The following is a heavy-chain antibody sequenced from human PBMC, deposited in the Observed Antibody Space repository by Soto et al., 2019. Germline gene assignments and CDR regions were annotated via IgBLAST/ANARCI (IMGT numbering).Heavy chain of an antibody. CDR2: IIPILGIA. D-gene: IGHD3-22*01. V-gene: IGHV1-69*02. CDR3: ARVPYYYDSSGPKGYFQH. Sequence: QVQLVQSGAEVKKPGSSVKVSCKASGGTFSSYTISWVRQAPGQGLEWMGRIIPILGIANYAQKFQGRVTITADXXTXTXSMELSSLRSEDTAVYYCARVPYYYDSSGPKGYFQHWGQGTLVTVSS. J-gene: IGHJ1*01. CDR1: GGTFSSYT.